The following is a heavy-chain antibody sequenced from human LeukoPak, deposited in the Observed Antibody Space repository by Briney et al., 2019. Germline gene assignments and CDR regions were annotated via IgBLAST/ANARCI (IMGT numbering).Heavy chain of an antibody. J-gene: IGHJ4*02. V-gene: IGHV1-2*02. CDR3: ARGLLRYFDWLLPEAFDY. D-gene: IGHD3-9*01. CDR2: INPNSGGT. CDR1: GYTFTGYY. Sequence: GASVKVSCKASGYTFTGYYMHWVRQAPGQGLEWMGWINPNSGGTNYAQKFQGRVTMTRDTSISTAYMELSRLRSDDTAVYYCARGLLRYFDWLLPEAFDYWGQGTLVTVSS.